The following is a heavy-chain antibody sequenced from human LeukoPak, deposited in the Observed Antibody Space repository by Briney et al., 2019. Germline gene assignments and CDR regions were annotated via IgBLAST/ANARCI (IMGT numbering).Heavy chain of an antibody. D-gene: IGHD5-12*01. V-gene: IGHV4-59*12. CDR3: ARDRGYSGNMDV. Sequence: SETLSLTCTVSGGSISSYYWSWIRQPPGKGLEWIGYIYYSGSTYYNPSLKSRVTISVDTSKNQFSLKLSSVTAADTAVYYCARDRGYSGNMDVWGQGTTVTVSS. CDR1: GGSISSYY. CDR2: IYYSGST. J-gene: IGHJ6*02.